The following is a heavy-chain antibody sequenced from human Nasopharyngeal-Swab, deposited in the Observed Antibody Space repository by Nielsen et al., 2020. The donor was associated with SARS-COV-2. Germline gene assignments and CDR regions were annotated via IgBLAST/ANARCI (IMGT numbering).Heavy chain of an antibody. CDR2: ISWNSGSI. D-gene: IGHD6-13*01. V-gene: IGHV3-9*01. CDR1: GFTFDDYA. J-gene: IGHJ4*02. CDR3: AKDIVSSGEGAIAAAGPFDY. Sequence: GGSLRLSCAASGFTFDDYAMHWVRQAPGKGLEWVSGISWNSGSIGYADSVKGRFTISRDNAKNSLYLQMNSLRAEDTALYYCAKDIVSSGEGAIAAAGPFDYWGQGTLVTVSS.